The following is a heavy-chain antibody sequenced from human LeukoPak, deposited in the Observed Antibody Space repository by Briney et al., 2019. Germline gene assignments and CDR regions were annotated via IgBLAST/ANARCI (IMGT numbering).Heavy chain of an antibody. J-gene: IGHJ4*02. CDR3: ARAAGGWHHFDY. CDR2: IIPIFGTA. CDR1: GGTFSSHA. Sequence: SVKVSCKASGGTFSSHAISWLRQAPGQGLEWMGRIIPIFGTANYAQKFQGRVTITTDESTSTAYVELSSLRSEDTAVYYCARAAGGWHHFDYWGQGTLVTVSS. V-gene: IGHV1-69*05. D-gene: IGHD6-19*01.